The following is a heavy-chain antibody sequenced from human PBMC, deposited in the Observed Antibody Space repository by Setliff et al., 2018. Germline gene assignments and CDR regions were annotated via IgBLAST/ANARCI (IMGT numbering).Heavy chain of an antibody. CDR1: GGSISSYY. J-gene: IGHJ6*03. V-gene: IGHV4-4*07. CDR2: IYIGGSA. D-gene: IGHD6-19*01. CDR3: AREQWLDPPGYYYMDV. Sequence: PSETLSLTCTVSGGSISSYYWSWIRQPAGKGLEWIVHIYIGGSANYNPSLKSRVTMSIDTSKNQFSLKLNSVTAADMAVYYCAREQWLDPPGYYYMDVWAKGTTVTVS.